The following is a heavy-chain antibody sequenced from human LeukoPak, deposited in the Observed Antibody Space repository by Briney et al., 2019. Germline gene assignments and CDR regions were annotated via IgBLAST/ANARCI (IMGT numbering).Heavy chain of an antibody. V-gene: IGHV4-4*07. D-gene: IGHD2-8*01. CDR1: GCSIRSYY. Sequence: SETLSLTCTASGCSIRSYYWSWIRQPAGKGLEWIGRIYTSGSTNYNPSLKSRVTMSVDTSKNQFSLKLSSVTAADTAVYYCARGVSKTKSFDYWGQGTLVTVSS. J-gene: IGHJ4*02. CDR2: IYTSGST. CDR3: ARGVSKTKSFDY.